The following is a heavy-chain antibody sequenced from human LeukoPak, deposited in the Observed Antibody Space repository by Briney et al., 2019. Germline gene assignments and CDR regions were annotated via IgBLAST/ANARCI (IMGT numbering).Heavy chain of an antibody. CDR1: EFVFSNHA. D-gene: IGHD3-22*01. V-gene: IGHV3-21*01. J-gene: IGHJ4*02. CDR3: ARDNYYDSSGLGY. CDR2: ITSDSSNI. Sequence: GGSLRLSCVASEFVFSNHAMIWVRQAPGKGLEWISSITSDSSNIFYANSVRGRFTISRDNAKNSLYLQMNSLRAEDTAVYYCARDNYYDSSGLGYWGQGTLVTVSS.